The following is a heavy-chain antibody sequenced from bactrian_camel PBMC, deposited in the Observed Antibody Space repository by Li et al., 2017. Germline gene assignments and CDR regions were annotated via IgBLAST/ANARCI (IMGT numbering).Heavy chain of an antibody. CDR3: AVRTSWSCGLRPLLEADFAT. Sequence: VQLVESGGGLVQPGGSLRLSCTASGNTFSTTRSMGWFRQVPGKEREGVAVIRGGSGTTDYADSVKGRFTISRDNAEKTVYLQMGSLEPEDTAMYYCAVRTSWSCGLRPLLEADFATGARGPRSPSP. CDR1: GNTFSTTR. J-gene: IGHJ4*01. D-gene: IGHD5*01. CDR2: IRGGSGTT. V-gene: IGHV3S40*01.